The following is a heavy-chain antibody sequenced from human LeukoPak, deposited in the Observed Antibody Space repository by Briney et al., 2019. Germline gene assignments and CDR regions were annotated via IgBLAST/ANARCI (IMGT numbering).Heavy chain of an antibody. CDR1: GGSISSGDYY. CDR2: IYYSGST. CDR3: ARDGIAARLQH. V-gene: IGHV4-30-4*08. J-gene: IGHJ1*01. D-gene: IGHD6-6*01. Sequence: SQTLSLTCTVSGGSISSGDYYWSWIRQPPGKGLEWIGYIYYSGSTYYNPSLKSRVTISVDRSKNQFSLKLSSVTAADTAVYYCARDGIAARLQHWGQGTLVTVSS.